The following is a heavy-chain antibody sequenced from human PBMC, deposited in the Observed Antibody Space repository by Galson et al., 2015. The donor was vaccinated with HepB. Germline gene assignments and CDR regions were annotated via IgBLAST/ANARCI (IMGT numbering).Heavy chain of an antibody. Sequence: SLRLSCAASGFTSDDYAMHWVRQAPGKGLEWVSLISWDGGSTYYADSVKGRFTISRDNSKNSLYLQMNSLRAEDTALYYCAKDRMVRGLGANLDYWGQGTLVTVSS. J-gene: IGHJ4*02. V-gene: IGHV3-43D*03. CDR1: GFTSDDYA. CDR2: ISWDGGST. CDR3: AKDRMVRGLGANLDY. D-gene: IGHD3-10*01.